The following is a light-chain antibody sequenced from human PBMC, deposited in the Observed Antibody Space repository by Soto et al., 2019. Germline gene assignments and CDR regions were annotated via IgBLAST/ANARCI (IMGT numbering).Light chain of an antibody. V-gene: IGLV2-14*01. J-gene: IGLJ1*01. CDR1: SSDVGAYNY. CDR2: EVS. CDR3: SSKRTTASLV. Sequence: QSALTQPASVSGSPGQTITISCTGTSSDVGAYNYVSWYQQHPGKAPKLMIYEVSNRPSGVSARFSGSTSGNTASLTISGLQAADEADYYCSSKRTTASLVFGTGTKVTVL.